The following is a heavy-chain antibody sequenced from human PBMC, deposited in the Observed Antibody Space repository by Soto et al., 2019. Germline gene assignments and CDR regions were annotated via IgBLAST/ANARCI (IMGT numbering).Heavy chain of an antibody. Sequence: QVQLQESGPGLVKPSQTLSLTCTVSGGSISSGGYYWSWIRQHPGKGLEWIGYIYYSGSTYYNPSLKSRVTISVDTSKNQFSPKLSSVTAADTAVYYCARGRRWLQIRGYYFDYWGQGTLVTVSS. CDR3: ARGRRWLQIRGYYFDY. CDR2: IYYSGST. D-gene: IGHD5-12*01. V-gene: IGHV4-31*03. CDR1: GGSISSGGYY. J-gene: IGHJ4*02.